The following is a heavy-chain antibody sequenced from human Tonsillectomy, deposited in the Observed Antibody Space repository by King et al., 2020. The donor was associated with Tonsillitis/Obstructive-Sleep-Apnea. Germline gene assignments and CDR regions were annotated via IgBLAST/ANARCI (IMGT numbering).Heavy chain of an antibody. J-gene: IGHJ3*02. CDR3: ARDGGGDCCSDAFDI. CDR1: GFTFSSYS. V-gene: IGHV3-21*01. CDR2: ISSSSSYI. Sequence: VQLVESGGGLVKPGGSLRLSCAASGFTFSSYSMNWVRQAPGKGLEWVSSISSSSSYIYYADSVKGRFTISRDNAKNSLYLQMNSLRAEDTAVYYCARDGGGDCCSDAFDIWGQGTMVTVSS. D-gene: IGHD2-21*01.